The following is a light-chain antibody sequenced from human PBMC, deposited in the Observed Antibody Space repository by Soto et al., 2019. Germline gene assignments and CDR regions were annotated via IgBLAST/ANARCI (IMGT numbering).Light chain of an antibody. CDR3: QQYNNSPPVT. V-gene: IGKV3-15*01. J-gene: IGKJ4*01. CDR1: ESVGSK. CDR2: CAS. Sequence: ETEMTQSPVTLSVSPGERATLSCRASESVGSKLAWYQQKPGQAPRLLIYCASTMATGIPGRFSGCGSGTESTLNLSSLQSEHSAVYSWQQYNNSPPVTFGGGKKVEIQ.